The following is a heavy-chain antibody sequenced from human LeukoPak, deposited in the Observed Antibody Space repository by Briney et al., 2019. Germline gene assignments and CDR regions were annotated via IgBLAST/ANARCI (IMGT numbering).Heavy chain of an antibody. J-gene: IGHJ4*02. CDR1: GFTFSSYS. CDR2: ISSSSSYI. CDR3: AKDAQGLVRGGIYFDF. Sequence: GGSLRLSCAASGFTFSSYSMNWVRQAPGKGLEWVSSISSSSSYIYYADSVKGRFTISRDNSKNTLYLQMNSLRAEDTALYYCAKDAQGLVRGGIYFDFWGQGSLVTVSS. D-gene: IGHD6-19*01. V-gene: IGHV3-21*04.